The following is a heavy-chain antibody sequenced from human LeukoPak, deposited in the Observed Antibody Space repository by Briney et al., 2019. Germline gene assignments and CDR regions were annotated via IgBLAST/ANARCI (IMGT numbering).Heavy chain of an antibody. CDR1: GASFSGYY. CDR3: ARGLGNFPPGGY. V-gene: IGHV4-34*01. J-gene: IGHJ4*02. D-gene: IGHD2/OR15-2a*01. Sequence: PSETLSLTCAVYGASFSGYYWSWIRQPPGKGLEWIGEINHSGSTNYNPSLKSRVTISADTSKNQFSLKLSSVTAADTAVYYCARGLGNFPPGGYWGQGTLVTVSS. CDR2: INHSGST.